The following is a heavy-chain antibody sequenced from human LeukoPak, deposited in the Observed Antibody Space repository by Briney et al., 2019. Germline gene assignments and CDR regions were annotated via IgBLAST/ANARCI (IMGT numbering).Heavy chain of an antibody. V-gene: IGHV1-2*02. J-gene: IGHJ5*02. Sequence: ASVTVSCKASGYSFIDYNIHWVRQTPGQGLEWMGWMDPKSGGATYAQKFQGRVSMTRDTSISAAYMELSRLKSDDTALYYCTRDAFGYSGTFDPWGQGALVTVSS. CDR2: MDPKSGGA. CDR1: GYSFIDYN. CDR3: TRDAFGYSGTFDP. D-gene: IGHD3-10*01.